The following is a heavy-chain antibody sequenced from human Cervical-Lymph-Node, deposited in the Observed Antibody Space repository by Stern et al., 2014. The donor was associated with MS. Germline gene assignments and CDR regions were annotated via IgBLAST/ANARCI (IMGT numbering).Heavy chain of an antibody. Sequence: QVQLVESGPGLVKPSQTLSLTCTVSGGSISSGDNYWSWIRQPPGKGPEWIGYIHYSGGTYFNPSLKSRATISADTSKNQFSLKLNSMTAADTAVYYCVRVPDYGDAFFDYWGQGILVTVSS. CDR1: GGSISSGDNY. V-gene: IGHV4-30-4*01. CDR3: VRVPDYGDAFFDY. J-gene: IGHJ4*02. CDR2: IHYSGGT. D-gene: IGHD4-17*01.